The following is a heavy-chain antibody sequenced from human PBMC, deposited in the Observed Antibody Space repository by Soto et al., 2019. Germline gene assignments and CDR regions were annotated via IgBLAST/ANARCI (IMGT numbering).Heavy chain of an antibody. CDR1: GDSVSSNSAA. D-gene: IGHD2-15*01. CDR2: TYYRSKWYN. Sequence: PSQTLSLTCAISGDSVSSNSAAWNWIRQSPSRGLEWLGRTYYRSKWYNDYAVSVKSRITINPDTSKNQFSLQLNSVTPEDTAVYYCARDRAPGYCSGGSCYGEYWYFDYWGQGTLVTVSS. V-gene: IGHV6-1*01. CDR3: ARDRAPGYCSGGSCYGEYWYFDY. J-gene: IGHJ4*02.